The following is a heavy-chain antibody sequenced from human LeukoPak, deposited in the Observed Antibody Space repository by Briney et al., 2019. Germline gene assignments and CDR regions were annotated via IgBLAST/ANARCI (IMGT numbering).Heavy chain of an antibody. CDR2: IYSDDST. V-gene: IGHV3-53*01. CDR3: ARERLGIAAANDAFDI. J-gene: IGHJ3*02. D-gene: IGHD6-13*01. Sequence: GGSLRLSCAASGFTFSSYEMNWVRQAPGKGLEWVSVIYSDDSTYYADSVKGRFTISRDNSKNTLYLQMNNLRADDTAVYYCARERLGIAAANDAFDIWGQGTMVTVSS. CDR1: GFTFSSYE.